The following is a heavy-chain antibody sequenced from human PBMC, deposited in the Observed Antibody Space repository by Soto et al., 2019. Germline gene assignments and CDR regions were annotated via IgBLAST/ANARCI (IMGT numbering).Heavy chain of an antibody. D-gene: IGHD6-19*01. CDR2: IYYSGST. V-gene: IGHV4-59*01. J-gene: IGHJ4*02. CDR3: ARGEQWLVGGGDYFDY. CDR1: GGSISSYY. Sequence: SETLSLTCTVSGGSISSYYWSWIRQPPGKGLEWIGYIYYSGSTNYNPSLKSRVTISVDTSKNQFSLKLSSVTAADTAVYYCARGEQWLVGGGDYFDYWGQGTLVTVS.